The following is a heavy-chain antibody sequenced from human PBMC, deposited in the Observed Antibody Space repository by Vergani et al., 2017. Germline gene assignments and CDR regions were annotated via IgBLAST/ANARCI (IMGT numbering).Heavy chain of an antibody. J-gene: IGHJ5*01. Sequence: QIQLQESGPGLVKPSETLSLTCSVSGYSISRGFYWAWIRQTPEKGLEWIGVMFHTGEASNSPSLQSRVAFSMDTSNNQFSLQLTSVTAADPAVYFCGVIMVRSPRPDNWFDSWGRGTLVTVSS. D-gene: IGHD3-10*01. CDR1: GYSISRGFY. CDR3: GVIMVRSPRPDNWFDS. V-gene: IGHV4-38-2*02. CDR2: MFHTGEA.